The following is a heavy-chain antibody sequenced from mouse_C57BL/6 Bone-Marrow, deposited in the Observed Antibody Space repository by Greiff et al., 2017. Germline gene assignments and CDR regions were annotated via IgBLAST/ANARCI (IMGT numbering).Heavy chain of an antibody. D-gene: IGHD2-5*01. CDR2: IDPETGGT. J-gene: IGHJ3*01. CDR3: ASGSNYFAWFAY. Sequence: QVQLKQSGAELVRPGASVTLSCKASGYTFTDYEMHWVKQTPVHGLEWIGAIDPETGGTAYNQKFKGKAILTADKSSNTAYLQLSSLTSEDTAIYYCASGSNYFAWFAYWGQGTLVTVSA. V-gene: IGHV1-15*01. CDR1: GYTFTDYE.